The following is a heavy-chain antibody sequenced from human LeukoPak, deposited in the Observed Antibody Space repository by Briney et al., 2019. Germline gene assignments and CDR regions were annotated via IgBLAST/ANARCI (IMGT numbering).Heavy chain of an antibody. Sequence: SETLSLTCAVYGGSFGGYYWSWIRQPPGKGLEWIGEINHSGSTNYNPSLKSRVTISVDTSKNQFSLKLSSVTAADTAVYYCARKRWPYYYYCMDVWGKGTTVTVSS. J-gene: IGHJ6*03. V-gene: IGHV4-34*01. CDR2: INHSGST. D-gene: IGHD2-15*01. CDR1: GGSFGGYY. CDR3: ARKRWPYYYYCMDV.